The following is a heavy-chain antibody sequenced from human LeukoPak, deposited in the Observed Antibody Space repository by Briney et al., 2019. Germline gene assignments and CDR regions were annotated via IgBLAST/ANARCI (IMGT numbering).Heavy chain of an antibody. CDR3: ARVAPDKISIAVAEPIYYYYYYMDV. CDR1: GFTFSDYY. J-gene: IGHJ6*03. D-gene: IGHD6-19*01. V-gene: IGHV3-11*01. Sequence: GGSLRLSCAASGFTFSDYYMSWIRQAPGKGLEWVSYISSSGSTIYYADSVKGRFTISRDNAKNSLYLQMNSLRAEDTAVYYCARVAPDKISIAVAEPIYYYYYYMDVWGKGTTVTISS. CDR2: ISSSGSTI.